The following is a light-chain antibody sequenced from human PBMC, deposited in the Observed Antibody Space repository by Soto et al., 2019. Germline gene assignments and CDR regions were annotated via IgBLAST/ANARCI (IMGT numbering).Light chain of an antibody. CDR3: QHYGDSPPFT. Sequence: EVVLTQSPGTLSLSPGERATLSCRTSQSISRTYLAWYQQRPGQAPRLLMSGTSRRATGIPDRFSGSGSGTDFTLSISRLEPEDFAVYYCQHYGDSPPFTFGPGTKVA. J-gene: IGKJ3*01. CDR1: QSISRTY. V-gene: IGKV3-20*01. CDR2: GTS.